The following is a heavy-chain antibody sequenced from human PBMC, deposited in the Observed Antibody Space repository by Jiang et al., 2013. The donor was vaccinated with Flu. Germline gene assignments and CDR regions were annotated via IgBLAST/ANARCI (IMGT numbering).Heavy chain of an antibody. CDR2: LKYRGTP. Sequence: PGLVKPSQTLSLTCTVSGDSITSEISYWSWIRQFPGRGLEWIGYLKYRGTPNYNPSLQSRVLILFDMSKNALSLQLNSVTAADTALYYCARGESGTYKFGHYGMDVWGHGTTVTVSS. CDR1: GDSITSEISY. V-gene: IGHV4-31*03. CDR3: ARGESGTYKFGHYGMDV. D-gene: IGHD3-10*01. J-gene: IGHJ6*02.